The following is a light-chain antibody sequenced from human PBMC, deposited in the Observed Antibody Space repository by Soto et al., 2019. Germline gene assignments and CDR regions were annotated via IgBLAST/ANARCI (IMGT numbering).Light chain of an antibody. Sequence: ENVLTQSPGTLSLSPGERATLSCRASQSVSSSDLAWYQQKPGQAPRLLIYGASSRATGIPDRFSGSGSGTDFTLTISRLEPEDFAVYYCPQYGGSGKAFGQGTKVEIK. CDR2: GAS. V-gene: IGKV3-20*01. CDR1: QSVSSSD. CDR3: PQYGGSGKA. J-gene: IGKJ1*01.